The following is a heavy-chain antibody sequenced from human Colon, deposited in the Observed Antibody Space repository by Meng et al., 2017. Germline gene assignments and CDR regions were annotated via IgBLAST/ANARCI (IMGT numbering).Heavy chain of an antibody. Sequence: QGQLQEAGPRLVKPSQTLSLTGTVSNGSANSEHYYWNWIRQPPGKGPEWLGYVHSSGTTYYTPSLKSRLAMSLDTSKNQFSLRLTSVTAADTAVYYCARNPVIPDARTFDLWGQGALVTVSS. J-gene: IGHJ5*02. CDR1: NGSANSEHYY. CDR3: ARNPVIPDARTFDL. V-gene: IGHV4-30-4*01. CDR2: VHSSGTT. D-gene: IGHD2-2*01.